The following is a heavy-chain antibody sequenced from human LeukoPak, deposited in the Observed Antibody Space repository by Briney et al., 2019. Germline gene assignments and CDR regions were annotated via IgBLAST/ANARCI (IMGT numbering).Heavy chain of an antibody. Sequence: GGSLRLSCAASGFTFSSYWMSWVRQAPGKGLEWVANIKQDGSEKYYVDSVKGRFTISRDNAKNSLYLQMNSLRAEDTAVYYCARVQKQWLVPHYFDYWAREPWSPSPQ. V-gene: IGHV3-7*03. J-gene: IGHJ4*02. D-gene: IGHD6-19*01. CDR1: GFTFSSYW. CDR2: IKQDGSEK. CDR3: ARVQKQWLVPHYFDY.